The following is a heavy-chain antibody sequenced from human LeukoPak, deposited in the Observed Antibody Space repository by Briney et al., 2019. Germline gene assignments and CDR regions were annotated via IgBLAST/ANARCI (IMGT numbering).Heavy chain of an antibody. CDR1: GGSISNYY. D-gene: IGHD4-17*01. J-gene: IGHJ4*02. CDR3: AGGTTVTGALGY. Sequence: SETLSLTCTVSGGSISNYYWSWIRQPPGKGLEWIGEINHSGSTNYNPSLKSRVTISVDTSKNQFSLKLSSVTAADTAVYYCAGGTTVTGALGYWGQGTLVTVSS. CDR2: INHSGST. V-gene: IGHV4-34*01.